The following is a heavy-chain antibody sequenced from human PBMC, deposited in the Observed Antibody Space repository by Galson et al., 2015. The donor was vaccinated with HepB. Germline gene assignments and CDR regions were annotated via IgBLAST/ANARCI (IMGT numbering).Heavy chain of an antibody. Sequence: SLRLSCAASGFTFDDYAMHWVRQAPGKGLEWVSGISWNSGSIGYADSVKGRFTISRDNAKNSLYLQMNSLRTEDTALYYCARDANVGADYFFDYWGQGTLVTVSS. V-gene: IGHV3-9*01. J-gene: IGHJ4*02. CDR1: GFTFDDYA. D-gene: IGHD1-26*01. CDR3: ARDANVGADYFFDY. CDR2: ISWNSGSI.